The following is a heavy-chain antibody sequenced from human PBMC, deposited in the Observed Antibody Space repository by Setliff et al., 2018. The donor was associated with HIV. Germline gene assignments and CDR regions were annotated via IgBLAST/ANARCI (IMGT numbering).Heavy chain of an antibody. CDR1: GYTFTAYG. V-gene: IGHV1-18*01. CDR3: ARDVEHMMDV. CDR2: ISTYSDET. Sequence: ASVKVSCKPSGYTFTAYGLSWVRQAPGQGLEWMGWISTYSDETSYAQKLQGRVTMTTDTSTSTAYMELRRLTFDDTAVYYCARDVEHMMDVWGQGATVTVSS. J-gene: IGHJ6*02.